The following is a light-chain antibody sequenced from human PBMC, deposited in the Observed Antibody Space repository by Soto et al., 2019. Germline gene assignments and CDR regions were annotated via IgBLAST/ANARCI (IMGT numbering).Light chain of an antibody. CDR2: GAS. CDR1: QSVSSSY. CDR3: QQYGSSRT. Sequence: EIVLTQSPGTLSLSPGERATLSCRASQSVSSSYLAWYQQKPGLAPRLLIYGASSRATGIPDRFSGSGSGTDFTLSISRLVPEDFAVYYCQQYGSSRTFGQGTKVEIK. V-gene: IGKV3-20*01. J-gene: IGKJ1*01.